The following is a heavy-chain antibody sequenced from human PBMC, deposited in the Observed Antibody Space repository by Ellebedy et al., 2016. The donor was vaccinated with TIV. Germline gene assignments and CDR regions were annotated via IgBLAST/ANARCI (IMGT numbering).Heavy chain of an antibody. D-gene: IGHD3-22*01. CDR1: GVTFSSHA. Sequence: GGSLRLXXAASGVTFSSHAMHWVRQAPGKGLEWVAVIAYDGSNKYYADSVKGRFTISRDNSKNTLYLQMNSLRPEDTAVYYCATPDYYDSNGSSDNSSDPWGQGTLVTVSS. CDR3: ATPDYYDSNGSSDNSSDP. V-gene: IGHV3-30-3*01. J-gene: IGHJ5*02. CDR2: IAYDGSNK.